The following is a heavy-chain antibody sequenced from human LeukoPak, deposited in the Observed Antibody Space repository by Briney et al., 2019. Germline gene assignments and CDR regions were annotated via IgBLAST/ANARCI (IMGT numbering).Heavy chain of an antibody. Sequence: ASVKVSCKASGYTFTSYGISWVRQAPGQGLEWMGWISAYNGNTNYAQKLQGRVTMTTDTSTSTAYTELRSLRSDDTAVYYCARRDRYYYDSSGSNNWFDPWGQGTLVTVSS. CDR2: ISAYNGNT. J-gene: IGHJ5*02. V-gene: IGHV1-18*01. D-gene: IGHD3-22*01. CDR1: GYTFTSYG. CDR3: ARRDRYYYDSSGSNNWFDP.